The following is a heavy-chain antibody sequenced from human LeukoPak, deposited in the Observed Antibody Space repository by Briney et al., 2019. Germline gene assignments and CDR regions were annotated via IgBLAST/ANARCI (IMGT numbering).Heavy chain of an antibody. CDR2: ISGSGGST. V-gene: IGHV3-23*01. D-gene: IGHD5-24*01. Sequence: GRSLRLSCAASGFTFSSYAMSWVRQAPGKGLEWVSAISGSGGSTYYADSVKGRFTISRDNSKNTLYLHMNSLRAEDTAVYYCARKGVEMATILDYWGQGTLVTVSS. CDR1: GFTFSSYA. J-gene: IGHJ4*02. CDR3: ARKGVEMATILDY.